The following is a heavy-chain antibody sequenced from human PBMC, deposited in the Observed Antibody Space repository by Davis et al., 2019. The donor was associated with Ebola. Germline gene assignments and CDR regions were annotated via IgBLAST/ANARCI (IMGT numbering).Heavy chain of an antibody. V-gene: IGHV3-66*01. CDR1: GFTFSSYS. D-gene: IGHD1-26*01. CDR3: ARDGEHYSDLDY. CDR2: IYSGGTT. Sequence: GGSLRLSRAASGFTFSSYSMNWVRQAPGKGLEWVSVIYSGGTTYYADSVKGRFTISRDNSKNTLYLQMNSLRAEDTAVYYCARDGEHYSDLDYWGQGTLVTVSS. J-gene: IGHJ4*02.